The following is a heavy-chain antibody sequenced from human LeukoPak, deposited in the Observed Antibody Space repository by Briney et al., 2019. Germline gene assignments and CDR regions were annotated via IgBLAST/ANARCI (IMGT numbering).Heavy chain of an antibody. CDR2: TYYRSKWYN. J-gene: IGHJ3*02. CDR1: GDGVSSNSAA. V-gene: IGHV6-1*01. D-gene: IGHD6-19*01. Sequence: RSQTLSLTCAISGDGVSSNSAAWNWIRQSPSRGLEWLGRTYYRSKWYNDYAVPVKSRITINPDTSKNQFSLQLNSVTPEDTAVYYCASVAGTDDALHMWGQGTMVTVSS. CDR3: ASVAGTDDALHM.